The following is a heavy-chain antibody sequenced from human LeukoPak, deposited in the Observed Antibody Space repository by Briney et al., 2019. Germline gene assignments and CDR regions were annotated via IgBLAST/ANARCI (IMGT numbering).Heavy chain of an antibody. J-gene: IGHJ6*02. D-gene: IGHD2-21*02. CDR3: ARGSRQFSLVTADYYYYYGMDV. Sequence: PSETLSLTCTVSGGSISSYYWSWIRQPPGKGLEWIGYIYYSGSTNYNPSLKSRVTISVDTSKNQFSLKLSSVTAADTAVYYCARGSRQFSLVTADYYYYYGMDVWGQGTTVTVSS. V-gene: IGHV4-59*01. CDR1: GGSISSYY. CDR2: IYYSGST.